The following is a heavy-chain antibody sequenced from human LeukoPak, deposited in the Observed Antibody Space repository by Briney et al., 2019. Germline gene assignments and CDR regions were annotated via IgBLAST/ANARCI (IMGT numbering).Heavy chain of an antibody. CDR2: IYYSGST. Sequence: SETLSLTCTVSGGSISSYYWSWIRQPPGKGLEWIGNIYYSGSTHYNPSLKSRVTISVDTSKNQFSLKLTSVTAADTAVYYCARGAYTNSWRWFDPWGQGTLVTVSS. CDR3: ARGAYTNSWRWFDP. D-gene: IGHD6-13*01. CDR1: GGSISSYY. V-gene: IGHV4-59*01. J-gene: IGHJ5*02.